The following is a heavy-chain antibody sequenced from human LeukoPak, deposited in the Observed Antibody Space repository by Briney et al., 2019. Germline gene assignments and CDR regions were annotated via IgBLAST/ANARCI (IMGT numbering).Heavy chain of an antibody. J-gene: IGHJ4*02. CDR3: AREDSSGYYSLDY. CDR1: GFTFSSYA. D-gene: IGHD3-22*01. CDR2: ISSSSSYI. Sequence: PGGSLRLSCAASGFTFSSYAMSWVRQAPGKGLEWVSSISSSSSYIYYADSVKGRFTISRDNAKNSLYLQMNSLRAEDTAVYYCAREDSSGYYSLDYWGQGTLVTVSS. V-gene: IGHV3-21*01.